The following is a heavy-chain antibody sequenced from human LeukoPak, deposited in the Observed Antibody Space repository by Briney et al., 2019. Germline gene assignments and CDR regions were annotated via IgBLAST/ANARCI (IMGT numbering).Heavy chain of an antibody. CDR3: AKDLNEGVDPYYYGSGSHFY. V-gene: IGHV3-7*03. D-gene: IGHD3-10*01. CDR2: IKQDGSDK. J-gene: IGHJ4*02. Sequence: GGSLRLSCAASGFTFNSYWMSWVRQAPGKGLEWVANIKQDGSDKYYVDSVKGRFTISRDNSKNTLYLQMSSLRADDTAVYYCAKDLNEGVDPYYYGSGSHFYWGQGTLVTVSS. CDR1: GFTFNSYW.